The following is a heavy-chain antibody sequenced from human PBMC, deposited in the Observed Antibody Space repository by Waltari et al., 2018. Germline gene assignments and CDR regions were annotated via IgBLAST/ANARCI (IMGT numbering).Heavy chain of an antibody. V-gene: IGHV4-34*01. CDR3: ARGRVVVAANGWFDP. J-gene: IGHJ5*02. D-gene: IGHD2-15*01. CDR2: INHSGST. Sequence: QVQLQQWGAGLLKPSETLSLTCAVYGGSFSGYYWSWIRQPPGKGLGGMGEINHSGSTNYNPSLKSRVTISVDTSKNQFSLKLSSVTAADTAVYYCARGRVVVAANGWFDPWGQGTLVTVSS. CDR1: GGSFSGYY.